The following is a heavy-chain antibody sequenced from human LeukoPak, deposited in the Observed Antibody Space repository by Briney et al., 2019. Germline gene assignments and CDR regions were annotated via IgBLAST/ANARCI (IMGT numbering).Heavy chain of an antibody. D-gene: IGHD3-16*01. Sequence: SGTLSLTCAVSGGSISSNNWWSWVRQPPGKGLEWIGEIYHSGSTNYNPSLKSRVTMSVDTSKNQLSLRLSSVTAADTAMYYCARQRSDNTALGWFGPWGQGILVTVSS. V-gene: IGHV4-4*02. J-gene: IGHJ5*02. CDR2: IYHSGST. CDR1: GGSISSNNW. CDR3: ARQRSDNTALGWFGP.